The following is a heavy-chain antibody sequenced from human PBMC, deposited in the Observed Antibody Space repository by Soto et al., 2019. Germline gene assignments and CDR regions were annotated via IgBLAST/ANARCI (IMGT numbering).Heavy chain of an antibody. D-gene: IGHD1-1*01. J-gene: IGHJ5*02. V-gene: IGHV3-9*01. CDR1: GFTFDDYA. CDR3: AKDSSRYNWNDDLNNWFDP. Sequence: EVQLVESGGGLVQPGRSLRLSCAASGFTFDDYAMHWVRQAPGKGLEWVSGIIWNSGNIGYAGSVKGRFTISRDNAKNSLYLQMNSLRTEDTALYYCAKDSSRYNWNDDLNNWFDPWGQGTLVTVSS. CDR2: IIWNSGNI.